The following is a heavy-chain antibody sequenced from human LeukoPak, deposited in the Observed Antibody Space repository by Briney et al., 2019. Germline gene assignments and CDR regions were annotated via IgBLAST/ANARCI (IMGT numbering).Heavy chain of an antibody. CDR1: GFTFVDYG. Sequence: GGSVRLSCATSGFTFVDYGLSWAPRAPGKGLECRCAINYNGAITVYAVSVRGRFNISRDHDGHTLYLRIDRVRRGDGALYYCARDRLGPAFSVSDFDLWGQGTLVTVSS. CDR2: INYNGAIT. CDR3: ARDRLGPAFSVSDFDL. J-gene: IGHJ4*02. D-gene: IGHD3-3*02. V-gene: IGHV3-20*04.